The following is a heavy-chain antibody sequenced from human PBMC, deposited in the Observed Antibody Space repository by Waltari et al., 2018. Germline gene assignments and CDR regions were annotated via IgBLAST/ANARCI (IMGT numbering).Heavy chain of an antibody. D-gene: IGHD3-10*01. CDR2: IYYSGST. V-gene: IGHV4-39*07. CDR1: GGSISSSSYY. CDR3: ASLEGTMVQGAPQ. J-gene: IGHJ3*01. Sequence: QLQLQESGPGLVKPSETLSLTCTVSGGSISSSSYYWGWIRQPPGKGLEWIGSIYYSGSTYYNPSLKSRVTISVDTSKNQFSLKLSSVTAADTAVYYCASLEGTMVQGAPQWGQGTMVTVSS.